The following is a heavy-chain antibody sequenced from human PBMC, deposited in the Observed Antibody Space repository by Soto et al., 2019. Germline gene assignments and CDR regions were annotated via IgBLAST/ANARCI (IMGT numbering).Heavy chain of an antibody. CDR1: GYTFTSYA. J-gene: IGHJ4*02. V-gene: IGHV1-3*01. Sequence: EASVKVSCKASGYTFTSYAMHWVRQAPGQRLEWMGWINAGNGNTKYSQKFQGRVTITRDTSASTAYMELSSLRSEDTAVYYCARDLGHIVVVTAGYWGQGTLVTVSS. CDR2: INAGNGNT. D-gene: IGHD2-21*02. CDR3: ARDLGHIVVVTAGY.